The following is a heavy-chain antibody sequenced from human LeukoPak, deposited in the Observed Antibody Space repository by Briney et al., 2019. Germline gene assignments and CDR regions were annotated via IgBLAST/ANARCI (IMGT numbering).Heavy chain of an antibody. D-gene: IGHD5-18*01. V-gene: IGHV4-61*02. J-gene: IGHJ5*02. Sequence: SETLSLTCTVSSGSISSSNYYWSWIWQPAGKGLEWIGRISTIGITNYNPSLNSRVTISIDTSKNQFSLKLSSVTAADTAIYYCAKGAGGFSYYNWFDPWGQGTLVTVSS. CDR3: AKGAGGFSYYNWFDP. CDR2: ISTIGIT. CDR1: SGSISSSNYY.